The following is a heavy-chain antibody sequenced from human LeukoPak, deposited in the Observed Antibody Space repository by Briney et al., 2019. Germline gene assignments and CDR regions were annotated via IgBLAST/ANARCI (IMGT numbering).Heavy chain of an antibody. CDR1: GGSISSYY. J-gene: IGHJ4*02. D-gene: IGHD5-12*01. CDR2: IYTSGST. Sequence: KPSETLSLTXTVSGGSISSYYWSWIRQPAGKGLEWIGRIYTSGSTNYNPSLKSRVTMSVDTSKNQFSLKLSSVTAADTAVYYCARGGLYSGYDYDFDYWGQGTLVTVSS. V-gene: IGHV4-4*07. CDR3: ARGGLYSGYDYDFDY.